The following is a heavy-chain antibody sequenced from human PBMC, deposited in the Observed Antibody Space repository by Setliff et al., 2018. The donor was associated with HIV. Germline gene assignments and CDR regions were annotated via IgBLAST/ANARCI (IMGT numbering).Heavy chain of an antibody. CDR3: ARVLKGYSSSYEAFDI. CDR2: IISILNVA. V-gene: IGHV1-69*10. CDR1: RGTFTSYA. D-gene: IGHD6-13*01. Sequence: ASVKVSCKTSRGTFTSYAFTWVRQAPGQGLEWMGGIISILNVATYAQKFQGRVTITADKSTSTVYMELSSLGSEDSAVYYCARVLKGYSSSYEAFDIWGQGTMGTVS. J-gene: IGHJ3*02.